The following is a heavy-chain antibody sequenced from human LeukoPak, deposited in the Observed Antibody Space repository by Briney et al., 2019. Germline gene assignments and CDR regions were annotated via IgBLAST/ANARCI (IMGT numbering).Heavy chain of an antibody. D-gene: IGHD3-3*01. CDR3: AKDCDFWSGYYTDY. CDR1: GFTFSSYA. V-gene: IGHV3-23*01. CDR2: ISGSGGST. Sequence: SGGSLRLSCAASGFTFSSYAMSWVRQAPGKGLEWVSAISGSGGSTYYADSVKGRFTISRDDSKNTLYLQMNSLSAEDTAVYYCAKDCDFWSGYYTDYWGQGTLVTVSS. J-gene: IGHJ4*02.